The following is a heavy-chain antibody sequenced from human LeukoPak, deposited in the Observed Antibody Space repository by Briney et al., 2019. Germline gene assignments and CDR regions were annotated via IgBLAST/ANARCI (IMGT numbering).Heavy chain of an antibody. D-gene: IGHD6-13*01. CDR3: ARLALTNSRQQLVNPWKVARGSGYMDV. Sequence: TSETLSLTCTVSGGSVSNYYWSWIRQPPGKGLEWIGYIFYSGSTSYNPSLKSRVTISVDTSKNQFSLKLSSVTAADTAVYYCARLALTNSRQQLVNPWKVARGSGYMDVWGKGTTVTISS. J-gene: IGHJ6*03. V-gene: IGHV4-59*02. CDR1: GGSVSNYY. CDR2: IFYSGST.